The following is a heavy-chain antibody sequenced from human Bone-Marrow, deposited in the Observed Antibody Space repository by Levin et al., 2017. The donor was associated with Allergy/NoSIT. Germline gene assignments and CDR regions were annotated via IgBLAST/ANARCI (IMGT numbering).Heavy chain of an antibody. CDR1: GLIFSSYG. V-gene: IGHV3-30*03. D-gene: IGHD2-21*02. CDR3: ARERGTVVVVPATYAFDI. CDR2: TSYDGSQK. J-gene: IGHJ3*02. Sequence: GGSLRLSCAASGLIFSSYGMHWVRQAPGKGLEWVAMTSYDGSQKYYGDSVKGRFTVSRDNSKNTPYLQRKSLTSEDTAVYYCARERGTVVVVPATYAFDIWGQGTMVTVSS.